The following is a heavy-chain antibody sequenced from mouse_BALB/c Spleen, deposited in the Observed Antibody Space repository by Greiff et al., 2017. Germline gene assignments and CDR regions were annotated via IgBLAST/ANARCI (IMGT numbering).Heavy chain of an antibody. CDR3: ARDLGYYDY. CDR2: ISDGGSYT. V-gene: IGHV5-4*02. Sequence: EVKLQESGGGLVKPGGSLKLSCAASGFTFSDYYMYWVRQTPEKRLEWVATISDGGSYTYYPDSVKGRFTISRDNAKNNLHLQMSSLKSEDTAMYYCARDLGYYDYWGQGTTLTVSS. D-gene: IGHD2-3*01. J-gene: IGHJ2*01. CDR1: GFTFSDYY.